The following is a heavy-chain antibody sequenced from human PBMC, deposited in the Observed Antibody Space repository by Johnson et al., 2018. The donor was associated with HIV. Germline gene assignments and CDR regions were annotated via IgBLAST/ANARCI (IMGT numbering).Heavy chain of an antibody. Sequence: EVQLVESGGGLVQPGGSLRLSCEASGFTVSSNYMNWVRQDPGKGLEWVSVIYSGGSTYYADSVKGRFTISRDNSKNTLHLQMNSLRGEDTAVYYCARLSKGGFDAFDIWGQGTMVTVSS. V-gene: IGHV3-66*01. D-gene: IGHD5/OR15-5a*01. CDR3: ARLSKGGFDAFDI. CDR1: GFTVSSNY. CDR2: IYSGGST. J-gene: IGHJ3*02.